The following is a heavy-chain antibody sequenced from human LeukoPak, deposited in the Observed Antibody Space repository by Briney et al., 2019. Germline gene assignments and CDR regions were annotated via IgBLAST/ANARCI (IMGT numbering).Heavy chain of an antibody. CDR1: GFTFGDYA. CDR3: TRPLYYYDSSGYYFEGY. D-gene: IGHD3-22*01. Sequence: PGGSLRLSSTASGFTFGDYAMSWVRQAPGKGLEWVGFIRSKAYGGTTEYAASVKGRFTISRDDSKSIAYLQMNSLKTEDTAVYYCTRPLYYYDSSGYYFEGYWGQGTLVTVSS. V-gene: IGHV3-49*04. CDR2: IRSKAYGGTT. J-gene: IGHJ4*02.